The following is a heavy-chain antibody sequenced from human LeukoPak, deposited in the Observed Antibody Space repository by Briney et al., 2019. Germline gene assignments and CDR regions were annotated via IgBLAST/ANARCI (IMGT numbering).Heavy chain of an antibody. V-gene: IGHV3-48*03. J-gene: IGHJ4*02. CDR2: ISSSGSTI. CDR3: ARDSAGSGSYVGYFEY. CDR1: GFTFSSYE. D-gene: IGHD3-10*01. Sequence: GGSLRLSCAASGFTFSSYEMNWVRQAPGKGLEWVSYISSSGSTIYYADSVKGRFTISRDNAKNSLYLQMNSLRAEDTAVYYCARDSAGSGSYVGYFEYWGKGTLVTVSS.